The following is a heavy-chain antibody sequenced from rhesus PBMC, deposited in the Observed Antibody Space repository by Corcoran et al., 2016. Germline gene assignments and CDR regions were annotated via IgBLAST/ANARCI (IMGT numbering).Heavy chain of an antibody. CDR1: GGSISSTY. D-gene: IGHD5-24*01. CDR3: ARSPIQWVQLRVFDY. Sequence: QLQLQESGPGLVKPSATLSLTCAVSGGSISSTYWTWIRQPPGQGLEGIGRISGCGGSTDYHPSLKSRVTISTETTKNQFSLKLSSVTAADTAVYYCARSPIQWVQLRVFDYWGQGVLVTVSS. J-gene: IGHJ4*01. V-gene: IGHV4-173*01. CDR2: ISGCGGST.